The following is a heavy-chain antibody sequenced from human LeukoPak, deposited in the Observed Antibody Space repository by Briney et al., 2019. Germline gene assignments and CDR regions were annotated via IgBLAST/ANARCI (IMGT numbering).Heavy chain of an antibody. D-gene: IGHD5-12*01. Sequence: PGGSLRLSCAASGFTFSSYAMSWVRQAPGKGLEWVSAISGSGGSTYYADSVKGRFTISRDNSKNTLYLQMNSLRAEDTAVYYCTRDVDIVATSREKGTYFDYWGQGTLVTVSS. J-gene: IGHJ4*02. CDR1: GFTFSSYA. CDR3: TRDVDIVATSREKGTYFDY. V-gene: IGHV3-23*01. CDR2: ISGSGGST.